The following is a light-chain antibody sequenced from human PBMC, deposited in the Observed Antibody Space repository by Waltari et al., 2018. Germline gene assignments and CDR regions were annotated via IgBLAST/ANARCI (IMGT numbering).Light chain of an antibody. V-gene: IGLV3-25*03. CDR3: QSADSSGTVT. J-gene: IGLJ2*01. Sequence: SYELTQPPSVSVSPGQTARITCSGDGLAKQYAYWYQQKTGQAPVVVIYKDRERPSGIPARFSGASSGTTGSLTITGVQAEDEADYHCQSADSSGTVTFGGGTKLTVL. CDR2: KDR. CDR1: GLAKQY.